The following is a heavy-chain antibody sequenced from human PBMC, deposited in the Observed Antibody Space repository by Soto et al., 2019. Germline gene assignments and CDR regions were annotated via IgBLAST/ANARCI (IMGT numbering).Heavy chain of an antibody. V-gene: IGHV3-30-3*01. J-gene: IGHJ4*02. CDR1: GFTFSSYA. CDR2: ISYDGSNK. Sequence: VQLVESGGGVVQPGRSLRLSCAASGFTFSSYAMHWVRQAPGKGLEWVAVISYDGSNKYYADSVKGRFTISRDNSKNTLYLQMNSLRAEDTAVYYCARDIFVSMVRGVVYWGQGTLVTVSS. D-gene: IGHD3-10*01. CDR3: ARDIFVSMVRGVVY.